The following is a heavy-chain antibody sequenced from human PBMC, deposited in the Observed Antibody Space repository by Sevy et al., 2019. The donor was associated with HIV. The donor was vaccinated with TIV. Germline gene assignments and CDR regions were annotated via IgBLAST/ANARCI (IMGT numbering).Heavy chain of an antibody. Sequence: GGSLRLSCAASGFTFSSYSMNWVRQAPGKGLEWVSSISSSSSYIYYADSVKGRFTISRDNAKNSLYLQMNSLRAEDTAVYYCEAYYSNYAPRFDYWGQGTLVTVSS. CDR1: GFTFSSYS. D-gene: IGHD4-4*01. V-gene: IGHV3-21*01. CDR2: ISSSSSYI. J-gene: IGHJ4*02. CDR3: EAYYSNYAPRFDY.